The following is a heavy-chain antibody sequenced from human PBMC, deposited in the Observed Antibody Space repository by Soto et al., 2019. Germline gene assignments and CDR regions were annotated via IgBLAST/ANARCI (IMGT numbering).Heavy chain of an antibody. D-gene: IGHD3-16*02. V-gene: IGHV4-39*01. J-gene: IGHJ4*02. Sequence: PSETLSLTCTVSGGSISSSSYYWGWIRQPPGKGLEWIGSIYYSGSTYYNPSLKSRVTISVDTSKNQFSLKLSSVTAADTAVYYCARSKGAMITFGGVIVYYFDYWGQGTLVTVSS. CDR3: ARSKGAMITFGGVIVYYFDY. CDR1: GGSISSSSYY. CDR2: IYYSGST.